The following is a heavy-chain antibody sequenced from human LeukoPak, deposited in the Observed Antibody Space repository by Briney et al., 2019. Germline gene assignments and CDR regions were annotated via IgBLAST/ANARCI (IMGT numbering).Heavy chain of an antibody. CDR2: ISYDGSNK. CDR3: AKGEVGDYGYYFDY. CDR1: GFTFSSYG. Sequence: PGRSLRLSCAASGFTFSSYGMHWVRQAPGKGLGWVAVISYDGSNKYYADSVKGRFTISRDNSKNTLYLQMNSLRAEDTAVYYCAKGEVGDYGYYFDYLGQGTLVTVSS. J-gene: IGHJ4*02. V-gene: IGHV3-30*18. D-gene: IGHD4-17*01.